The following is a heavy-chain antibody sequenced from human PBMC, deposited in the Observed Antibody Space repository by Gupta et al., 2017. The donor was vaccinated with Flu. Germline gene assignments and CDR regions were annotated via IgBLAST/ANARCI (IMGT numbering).Heavy chain of an antibody. J-gene: IGHJ6*03. D-gene: IGHD2-2*01. V-gene: IGHV3-23*01. Sequence: EVQLLEYGGGLVQPGGSLRLSCAASGFTFTAYALPWVRPAPGKGPEWVSAISGSGERTYYADSVKGRFTISRDNSQKTLFLQMNSLRADDTAVYSCAKYGTSTNCYASPHYYYMDVWGKGTAVTVSS. CDR3: AKYGTSTNCYASPHYYYMDV. CDR1: GFTFTAYA. CDR2: ISGSGERT.